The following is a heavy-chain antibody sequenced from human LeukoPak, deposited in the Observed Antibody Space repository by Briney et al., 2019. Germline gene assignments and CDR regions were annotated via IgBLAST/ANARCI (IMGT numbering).Heavy chain of an antibody. CDR2: ISWNSGSI. V-gene: IGHV3-9*01. D-gene: IGHD6-19*01. Sequence: GGSLRLSCAASGFTFDDYAMHWVRQAPGKGLEWVSGISWNSGSIGYADSVKGRFTISRDNAKNSLYLQMNSLRAEDTALYYCAKDSSGWSGNAFDIWGQGTMVTVSS. J-gene: IGHJ3*02. CDR1: GFTFDDYA. CDR3: AKDSSGWSGNAFDI.